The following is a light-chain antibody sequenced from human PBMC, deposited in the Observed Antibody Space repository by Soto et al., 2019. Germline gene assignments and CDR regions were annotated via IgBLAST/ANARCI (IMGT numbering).Light chain of an antibody. CDR1: SSDVGGYNY. CDR2: EVS. V-gene: IGLV2-14*01. J-gene: IGLJ1*01. CDR3: SSYTSSSTLYV. Sequence: QSVLTQPASVSGSPGQSITISCTGTSSDVGGYNYVSWYQQHPGKVPKLMIYEVSNRPSGVSNRFSGSKSGNTASPTISGLQAEDEADYYCSSYTSSSTLYVFGTGTKVTVL.